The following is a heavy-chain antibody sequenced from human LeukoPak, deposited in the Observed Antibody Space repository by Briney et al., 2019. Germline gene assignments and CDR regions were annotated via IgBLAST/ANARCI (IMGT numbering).Heavy chain of an antibody. V-gene: IGHV4-59*11. D-gene: IGHD6-19*01. J-gene: IGHJ5*02. CDR2: IYYDGAT. Sequence: SETLSLTCTVSGGSMRSQYWSWIRQTPGKGLERIGLIYYDGATNYNPSLKSRVTISVDTSKNQFSLRLKSVTAADTAVYYCARDGILVPGSDNWFDPWGRGTLVTVSS. CDR1: GGSMRSQY. CDR3: ARDGILVPGSDNWFDP.